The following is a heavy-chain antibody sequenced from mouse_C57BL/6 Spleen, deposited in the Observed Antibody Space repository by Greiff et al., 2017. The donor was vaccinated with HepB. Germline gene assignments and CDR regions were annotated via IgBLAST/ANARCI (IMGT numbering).Heavy chain of an antibody. CDR1: GYTFTDYE. D-gene: IGHD1-1*01. V-gene: IGHV1-15*01. Sequence: QVQLQQSGAELVRPGASVTLSCKASGYTFTDYEMHWVKQTPVHGLEWIGAIDPETGGTAYNQKFKGKAILTADKSSSTAYMELRSLTSEDSAVYYCTRFGGSCYFYAMDYWGQGTSVTVSA. CDR2: IDPETGGT. CDR3: TRFGGSCYFYAMDY. J-gene: IGHJ4*01.